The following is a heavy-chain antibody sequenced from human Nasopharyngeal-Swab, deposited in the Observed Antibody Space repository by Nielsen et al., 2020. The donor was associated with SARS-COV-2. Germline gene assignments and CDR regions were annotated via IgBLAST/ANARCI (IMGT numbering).Heavy chain of an antibody. V-gene: IGHV1-18*01. D-gene: IGHD3-10*01. Sequence: ASVKVSCKASGYTFTSYGISWVRQAPGQGLEWMGWISAYNGNTNYAQKLQGRVTMTTDTSTSTAYMELRSLRSDDTAVYYCARKIITMVRAVYGMDVWGQGTTVTVSS. CDR3: ARKIITMVRAVYGMDV. J-gene: IGHJ6*02. CDR2: ISAYNGNT. CDR1: GYTFTSYG.